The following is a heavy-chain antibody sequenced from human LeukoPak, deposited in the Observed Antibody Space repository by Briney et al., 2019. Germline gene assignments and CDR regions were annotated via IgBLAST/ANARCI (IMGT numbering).Heavy chain of an antibody. CDR1: GFTFSSYG. D-gene: IGHD6-13*01. V-gene: IGHV3-30*18. CDR2: ISYGGSNK. Sequence: GGSLRLSCAASGFTFSSYGMHWVRQALGKGLEWVAVISYGGSNKYYADSVKGRFTISRDNSKNTLYLQMNSLRAEDTAVYYCAKDGSSWYYFDYWGQGTLVTVSS. CDR3: AKDGSSWYYFDY. J-gene: IGHJ4*02.